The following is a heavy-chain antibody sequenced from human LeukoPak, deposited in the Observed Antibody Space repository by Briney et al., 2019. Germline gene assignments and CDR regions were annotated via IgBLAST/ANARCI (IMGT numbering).Heavy chain of an antibody. Sequence: GGPLRLSCAASGFTFTSYWMHWVRQAPGKGLVWVSRINSDGSSTSYADSVRGRFTISRDNAKNSLYLQMDSLRAEDTAVYYCAAGGSWYYNYWGQGTLVTVSS. CDR1: GFTFTSYW. CDR2: INSDGSST. J-gene: IGHJ4*02. V-gene: IGHV3-74*01. D-gene: IGHD6-13*01. CDR3: AAGGSWYYNY.